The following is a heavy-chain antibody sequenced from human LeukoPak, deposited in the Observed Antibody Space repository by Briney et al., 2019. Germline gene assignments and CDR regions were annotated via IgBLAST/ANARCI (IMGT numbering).Heavy chain of an antibody. CDR3: ARVYGSGSKEGNWFDP. J-gene: IGHJ5*02. D-gene: IGHD3-10*01. CDR1: GGSISSYY. CDR2: IYYSGST. Sequence: PSETLSLTCTVSGGSISSYYWSWIRQPPGKGLEWIGYIYYSGSTNYNPSLKSRVTISVDTSKNQFSLKLSSVTAADTAVYYCARVYGSGSKEGNWFDPWGQGTLVTVSS. V-gene: IGHV4-59*01.